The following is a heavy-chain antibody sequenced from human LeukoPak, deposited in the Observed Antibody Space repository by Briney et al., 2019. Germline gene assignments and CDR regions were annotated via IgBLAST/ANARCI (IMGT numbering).Heavy chain of an antibody. D-gene: IGHD6-19*01. CDR2: IYYSGGT. CDR1: GRSISSGDYY. V-gene: IGHV4-30-4*08. Sequence: SQTLSLTCPVSGRSISSGDYYWRWIRQPPGKGLEWIGYIYYSGGTYYNPSLKSRITISVDTSKNQFSLKLSSVTAADTAVYYCARGYSSGDAFDIWGQGTMVTVSS. J-gene: IGHJ3*02. CDR3: ARGYSSGDAFDI.